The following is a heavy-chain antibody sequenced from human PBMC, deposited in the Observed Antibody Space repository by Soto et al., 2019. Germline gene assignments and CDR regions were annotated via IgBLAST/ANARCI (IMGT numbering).Heavy chain of an antibody. CDR1: GFTFSNAW. CDR3: SVHCSTSSCSY. CDR2: IGGSAESA. V-gene: IGHV3-23*01. J-gene: IGHJ4*02. Sequence: GGSLRLSCAASGFTFSNAWMSWVRQAPGKGLGWVSAIGGSAESAYYGDSVKGRFTISRDNSKNTVYLQMNSLRAEDTAVYYCSVHCSTSSCSYWGQGTLVTVSS. D-gene: IGHD2-2*01.